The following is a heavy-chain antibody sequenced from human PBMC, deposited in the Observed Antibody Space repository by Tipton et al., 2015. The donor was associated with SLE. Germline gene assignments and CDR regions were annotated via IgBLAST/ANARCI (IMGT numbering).Heavy chain of an antibody. D-gene: IGHD4-17*01. V-gene: IGHV4-34*01. CDR2: INHSGST. Sequence: TLSLTCAVYGGSFSGYYCRWVRPPPREGGGWIGEINHSGSTNYNPSLKSRVTISVDPSKNQFSLKLTSLTAADTAVYYCARGLYGDEPGYWGQGTLVTVSS. CDR3: ARGLYGDEPGY. J-gene: IGHJ4*02. CDR1: GGSFSGYY.